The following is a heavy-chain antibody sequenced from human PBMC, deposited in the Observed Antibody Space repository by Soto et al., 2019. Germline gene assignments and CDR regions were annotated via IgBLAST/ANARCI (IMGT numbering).Heavy chain of an antibody. CDR2: ISAYNGNT. Sequence: QVQLVQSGAEVKKPGASVKVSCKASGYTFTSYGISWVRQAPGQGLEWMGWISAYNGNTNYAQKLQGRVTMTTDTSLSTAYMELRSLRPDDTAVYYCARGCSGGSCYPIYYYGMYVWGHGTTVTVSS. D-gene: IGHD2-15*01. J-gene: IGHJ6*02. V-gene: IGHV1-18*01. CDR3: ARGCSGGSCYPIYYYGMYV. CDR1: GYTFTSYG.